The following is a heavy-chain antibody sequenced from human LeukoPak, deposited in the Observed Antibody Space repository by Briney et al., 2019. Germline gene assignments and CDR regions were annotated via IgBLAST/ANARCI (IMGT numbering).Heavy chain of an antibody. Sequence: SETLSLTCTVSGGSISSYYWSWIRQPPGKGLEWIGYIYYSGSTNYNPSLKSRVTISVDTSKNQFSLKLSSVTAADTGVYYCARDGRLLNYNMDVWGKGTTVTVSS. D-gene: IGHD2-15*01. CDR2: IYYSGST. J-gene: IGHJ6*03. CDR1: GGSISSYY. CDR3: ARDGRLLNYNMDV. V-gene: IGHV4-59*01.